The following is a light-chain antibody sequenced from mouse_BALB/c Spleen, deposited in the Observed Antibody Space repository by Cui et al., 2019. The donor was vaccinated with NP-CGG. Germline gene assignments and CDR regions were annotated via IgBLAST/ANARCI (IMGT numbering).Light chain of an antibody. V-gene: IGLV1*01. CDR3: ALWYSNHWV. J-gene: IGLJ1*01. Sequence: QAVVTQASALTTSPGETVTLTCRSSTGAVTTSNYANWVQEKVDHLFTGLIGGTNNRAPGVPARFSGSLIGDKAALTITGAQTEDEAIYFCALWYSNHWVFGGGTKLTVL. CDR1: TGAVTTSNY. CDR2: GTN.